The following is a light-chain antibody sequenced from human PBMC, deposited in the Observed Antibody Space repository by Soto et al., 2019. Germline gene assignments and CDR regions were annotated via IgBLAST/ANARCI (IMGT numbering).Light chain of an antibody. CDR2: GAS. Sequence: EIVMTQSPATLSVFPGERATLSCRASQSVSSNLAWYQQKPGQAPRLLIYGASTRATGIPARFSGSGSGTEFTLTISSLQSEDFAVYYCQQYGSSPPWTFGQGTKVDIK. V-gene: IGKV3-15*01. CDR1: QSVSSN. J-gene: IGKJ1*01. CDR3: QQYGSSPPWT.